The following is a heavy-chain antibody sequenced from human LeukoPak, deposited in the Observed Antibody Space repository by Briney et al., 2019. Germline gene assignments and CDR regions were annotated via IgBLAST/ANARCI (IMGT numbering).Heavy chain of an antibody. CDR2: ISGSGSGGST. CDR1: GFTFSSYG. D-gene: IGHD5-24*01. J-gene: IGHJ4*02. CDR3: AKSGYNRFDY. Sequence: PGGSLRLSCAASGFTFSSYGVSWVRQAPGKGLEWVSSISGSGSGGSTYYADSVKGRFTISRDNSKNTLYLQMNSLRVEDTAVYYCAKSGYNRFDYWGQGTLVTVSS. V-gene: IGHV3-23*01.